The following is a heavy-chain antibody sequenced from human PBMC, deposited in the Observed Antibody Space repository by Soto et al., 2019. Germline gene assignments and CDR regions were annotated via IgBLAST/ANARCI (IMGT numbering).Heavy chain of an antibody. D-gene: IGHD2-21*01. CDR2: INPNGGST. J-gene: IGHJ4*02. CDR3: ARSRLQGDF. V-gene: IGHV1-46*01. CDR1: GSTFIHYY. Sequence: QVQLVQSGAEVKKPGASVKVSCKASGSTFIHYYIHWVRQAPGQGLEWMAIINPNGGSTHYAQKFQGRVTMTSETSTRTVSMELNRRGSDDTAVYCCARSRLQGDFWGQGTLVTFSS.